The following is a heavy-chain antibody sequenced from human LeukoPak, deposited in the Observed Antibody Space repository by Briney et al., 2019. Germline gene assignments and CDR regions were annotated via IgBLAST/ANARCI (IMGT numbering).Heavy chain of an antibody. J-gene: IGHJ3*02. CDR3: ARAGGYCSGGSCYSFPPDAFDI. Sequence: PSETLSLTCTVSGGSISSGGYSWSWIRQHPGKGLEWIGYIYYSGSTYYNPSLKSRVTISVDRSKNQFSLKLSSVTAADTAVYYCARAGGYCSGGSCYSFPPDAFDIWGQGTMVTVSS. CDR1: GGSISSGGYS. CDR2: IYYSGST. V-gene: IGHV4-30-2*01. D-gene: IGHD2-15*01.